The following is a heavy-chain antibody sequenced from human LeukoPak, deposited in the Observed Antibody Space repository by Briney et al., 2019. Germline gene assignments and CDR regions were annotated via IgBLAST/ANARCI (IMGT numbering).Heavy chain of an antibody. CDR3: ASSGYSRGWFDP. CDR1: GASFSGYY. D-gene: IGHD6-13*01. CDR2: ISYTGST. Sequence: SETLSLTCAVYGASFSGYYWSWIRQPPGKGLEWIGYISYTGSTSYNPSLKSRVTISVDSSKNHFSLKLSSVTAADTAVYYCASSGYSRGWFDPWGQGTLVTVSS. V-gene: IGHV4-59*01. J-gene: IGHJ5*02.